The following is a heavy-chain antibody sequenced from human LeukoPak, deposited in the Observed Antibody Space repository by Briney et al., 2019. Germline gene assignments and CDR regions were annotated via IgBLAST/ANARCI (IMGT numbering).Heavy chain of an antibody. CDR3: ARTSSSWYYFDY. CDR1: GGSISSGSYY. CDR2: IYTSGST. V-gene: IGHV4-61*02. D-gene: IGHD6-13*01. J-gene: IGHJ4*02. Sequence: SETLSLTCIVSGGSISSGSYYWSWIRQPAGKGLEWIGRIYTSGSTNYNPSLKSRVTISVDTSKNQFSLKLSSVTAADTAVYYCARTSSSWYYFDYWGQGTLVTVSS.